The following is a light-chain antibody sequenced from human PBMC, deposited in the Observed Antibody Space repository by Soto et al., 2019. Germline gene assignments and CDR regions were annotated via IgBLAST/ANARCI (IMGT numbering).Light chain of an antibody. CDR1: SSDVGGYNY. V-gene: IGLV2-14*01. CDR2: EVS. J-gene: IGLJ2*01. CDR3: SSYTSSRTLV. Sequence: QSALTQPASVSGSLGQSITISCTGTSSDVGGYNYVSWYQQHPGKAPKLMIYEVSYRPSGVSNRFSGSKSGNTASLTISGLQAEDEADYYCSSYTSSRTLVFGGGTNVTVL.